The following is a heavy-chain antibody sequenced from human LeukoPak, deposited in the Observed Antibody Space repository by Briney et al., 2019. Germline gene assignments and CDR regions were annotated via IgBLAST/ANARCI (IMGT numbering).Heavy chain of an antibody. D-gene: IGHD3-3*02. CDR3: VRELGAPAAGAFDL. Sequence: GGSLRLSCAASGSIPFNSYSMSWVRQAPGKGLEWVSAITSSGETAYYADSVKGRFTISRDNAKNSPFLQMNSLRAEDSALYYCVRELGAPAAGAFDLWGQGTLVTVSS. J-gene: IGHJ3*01. CDR1: GSIPFNSYS. CDR2: ITSSGETA. V-gene: IGHV3-23*01.